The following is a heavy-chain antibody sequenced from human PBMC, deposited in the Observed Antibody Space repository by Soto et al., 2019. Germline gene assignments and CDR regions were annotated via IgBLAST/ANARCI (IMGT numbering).Heavy chain of an antibody. D-gene: IGHD6-19*01. CDR1: GGSTSSSSYY. J-gene: IGHJ5*02. V-gene: IGHV4-39*02. CDR2: IYYSGST. CDR3: AREGSVAGRKFDP. Sequence: SETLSLTCTVSGGSTSSSSYYWGWIRQPPGEGLEWIGSIYYSGSTYYNPSLKSRVTISVDTSKNQFSPKLSSVTAADTAVYYCAREGSVAGRKFDPWGQGTLVTVSS.